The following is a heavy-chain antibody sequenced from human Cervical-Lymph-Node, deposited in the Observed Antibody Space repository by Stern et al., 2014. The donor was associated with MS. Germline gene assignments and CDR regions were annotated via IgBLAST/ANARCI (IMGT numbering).Heavy chain of an antibody. CDR2: IYDSWST. V-gene: IGHV4-39*01. CDR1: GSSVSTSSYY. J-gene: IGHJ4*02. CDR3: AAGLQFLEWLLYSVGARFDY. D-gene: IGHD3-3*01. Sequence: QLQLQESGPGLVKPSETLSLTCTVSGSSVSTSSYYWGWIRQPPGKGLEWIGSIYDSWSTYYNPSLKSRITISVDTSNNQFSRKRSSVTAADTAVYYCAAGLQFLEWLLYSVGARFDYWGQGTLASVSS.